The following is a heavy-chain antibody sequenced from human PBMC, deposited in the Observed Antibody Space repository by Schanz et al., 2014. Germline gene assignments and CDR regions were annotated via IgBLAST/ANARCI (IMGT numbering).Heavy chain of an antibody. D-gene: IGHD3-16*02. V-gene: IGHV1-18*01. CDR1: GYIFGSHG. CDR3: ARVHSATYRYNSPGAFDI. Sequence: QLMQSGSEVRKPGASVKVSCKASGYIFGSHGMTWVRQAPGQGPELMGWINAHTGNTQYAQKFQGRVNMTRDTVTTTVDLELTRLRTDYTAIYYCARVHSATYRYNSPGAFDIWGQGTRXTVSS. J-gene: IGHJ3*02. CDR2: INAHTGNT.